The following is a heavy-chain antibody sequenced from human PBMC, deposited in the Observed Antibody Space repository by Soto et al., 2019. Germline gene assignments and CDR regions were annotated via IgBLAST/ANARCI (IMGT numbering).Heavy chain of an antibody. J-gene: IGHJ4*02. CDR3: ACRDY. CDR2: IYRSGNT. CDR1: GGSISSYY. V-gene: IGHV4-59*01. Sequence: LSLTCTVSGGSISSYYWSWIRQPPGKGLEWIGYIYRSGNTNYNPSLKSRVTISVDTSKNQFSLKLSSVAAADTAVYYCACRDYWGQGTLVTVSS.